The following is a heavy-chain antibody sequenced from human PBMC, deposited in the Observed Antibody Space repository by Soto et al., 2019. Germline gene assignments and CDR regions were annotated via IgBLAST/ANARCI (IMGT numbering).Heavy chain of an antibody. J-gene: IGHJ4*02. CDR1: GFTFSSYS. CDR3: PSDIIAPAGWFILVY. V-gene: IGHV3-21*01. Sequence: GGSLRLSCAASGFTFSSYSMNWVRQAPGKGLEWVSSISRGSSYIYYADSVKGRFTISRDNAKSSLYLHMNSLRAEDTAVSFCPSDIIAPAGWFILVYWGQGTLVTVSS. D-gene: IGHD2-2*01. CDR2: ISRGSSYI.